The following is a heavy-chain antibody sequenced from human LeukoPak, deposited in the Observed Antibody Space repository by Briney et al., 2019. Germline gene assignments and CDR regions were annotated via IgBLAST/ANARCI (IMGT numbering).Heavy chain of an antibody. CDR2: ISGSGGNT. D-gene: IGHD6-19*01. CDR3: AKDRQWLRAGYSDN. Sequence: PGGSLRLSCAASGFSFSNYAMSWVRQAPGKGLEWVSSISGSGGNTYYTDSVKGRSTISRDNSQNTVFLQMDSLRADDTAVYYCAKDRQWLRAGYSDNWGHGTLVAVS. CDR1: GFSFSNYA. J-gene: IGHJ4*01. V-gene: IGHV3-23*01.